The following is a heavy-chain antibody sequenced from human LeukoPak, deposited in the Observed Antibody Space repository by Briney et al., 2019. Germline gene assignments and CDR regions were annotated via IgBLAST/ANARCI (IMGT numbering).Heavy chain of an antibody. V-gene: IGHV3-48*03. Sequence: GGSLRLSCAASGFTFSSYEMNWVRQAPGKGLEWVSYISSSGSTIYYADSVKGRFTISRDNAKISLYLQMNSLRAEDTAVYYCARDIRRYYYDTRNDYWGQGTLVTVSS. CDR2: ISSSGSTI. CDR3: ARDIRRYYYDTRNDY. CDR1: GFTFSSYE. D-gene: IGHD3-22*01. J-gene: IGHJ4*02.